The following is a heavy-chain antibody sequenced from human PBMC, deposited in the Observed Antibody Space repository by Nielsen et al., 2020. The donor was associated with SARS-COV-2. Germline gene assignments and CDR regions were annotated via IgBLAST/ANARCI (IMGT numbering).Heavy chain of an antibody. J-gene: IGHJ5*02. V-gene: IGHV3-9*01. CDR2: ISWNSGSI. D-gene: IGHD6-19*01. Sequence: SLKISCAASGFTFDDYAMHWVRQAPGKGLEWVSGISWNSGSIGYADSVKGRFTISGDNAKNSLYLQMNSLRAEDTALYYCAKDIEQWLLVDGYRRFDPWGQGTLVTVSS. CDR1: GFTFDDYA. CDR3: AKDIEQWLLVDGYRRFDP.